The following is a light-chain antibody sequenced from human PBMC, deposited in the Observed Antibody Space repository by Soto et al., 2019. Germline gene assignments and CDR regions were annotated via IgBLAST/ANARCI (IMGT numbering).Light chain of an antibody. V-gene: IGLV2-14*01. Sequence: QSALTQPASVSGSPGQSITISCTGTSIDVGAYNYVSWYQQHPGKAPKLMIYEVSNRPSGVSNRFSGSKSGNTASLTVSGLQSEDEADYYCSSYAGSSTWVFGGGTQLTVL. CDR1: SIDVGAYNY. CDR2: EVS. CDR3: SSYAGSSTWV. J-gene: IGLJ3*02.